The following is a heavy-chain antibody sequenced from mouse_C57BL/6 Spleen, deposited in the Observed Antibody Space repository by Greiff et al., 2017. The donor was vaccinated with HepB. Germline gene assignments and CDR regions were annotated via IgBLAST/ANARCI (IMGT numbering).Heavy chain of an antibody. CDR1: GFTFSDYG. Sequence: EVKLVESGGGLVKPGGSLKLSCAASGFTFSDYGMHWVRQAPEKGLEWVAYISIGSSTIYYADTVKGRVTISRDNAKNTLFMQMTSLRSEDTAMYYCARCDYEGYDAMDYWGQGTSVTVSS. D-gene: IGHD2-4*01. CDR3: ARCDYEGYDAMDY. CDR2: ISIGSSTI. J-gene: IGHJ4*01. V-gene: IGHV5-17*01.